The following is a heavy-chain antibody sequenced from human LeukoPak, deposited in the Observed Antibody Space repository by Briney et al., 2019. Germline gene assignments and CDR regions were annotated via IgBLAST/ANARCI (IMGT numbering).Heavy chain of an antibody. CDR1: DFTVSRYW. CDR3: ARDLTGPYDH. CDR2: INVEGNYI. J-gene: IGHJ4*02. Sequence: GKSLRLSCAASDFTVSRYWMHWVRQAPGKGLVWVARINVEGNYIDYAESVKGRFTISRDSAMNTLYLQMNSVRAEDTAVYSCARDLTGPYDHWGQGTLVTVSS. D-gene: IGHD3-22*01. V-gene: IGHV3-74*01.